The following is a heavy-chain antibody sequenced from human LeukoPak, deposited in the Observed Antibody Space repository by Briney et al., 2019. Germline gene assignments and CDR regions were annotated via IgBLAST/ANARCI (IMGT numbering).Heavy chain of an antibody. CDR1: GVTFSSYW. CDR3: AMPQNSWYNS. CDR2: IKEDGSEK. Sequence: GGSLRLSCAVSGVTFSSYWMSWVRQAPGKGLEWVANIKEDGSEKYYVDSVKGRFTISRDNARNSLYLQMNGLRPEDTAVYYCAMPQNSWYNSWGQGTLVTVSS. J-gene: IGHJ5*01. V-gene: IGHV3-7*01.